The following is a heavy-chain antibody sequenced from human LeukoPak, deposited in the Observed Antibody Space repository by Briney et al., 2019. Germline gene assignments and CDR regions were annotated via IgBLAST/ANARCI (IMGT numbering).Heavy chain of an antibody. CDR2: ISSSSSTI. V-gene: IGHV3-48*01. Sequence: GGSLRLSCAASGFTFSSYSMNWVRQAPGKGLEWVSYISSSSSTIYYADSVKGRFTISRDNAKNSLYLQMNSLRAEDTAVYYCARDVGSGYDPAASDYWGQGTLVTVSS. D-gene: IGHD5-12*01. J-gene: IGHJ4*02. CDR3: ARDVGSGYDPAASDY. CDR1: GFTFSSYS.